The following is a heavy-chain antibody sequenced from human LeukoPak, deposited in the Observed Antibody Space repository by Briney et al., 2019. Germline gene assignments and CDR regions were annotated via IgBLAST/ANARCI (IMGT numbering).Heavy chain of an antibody. V-gene: IGHV1-2*02. CDR2: INPNSGGT. CDR3: ARDHCSGGSCYVDFDY. J-gene: IGHJ4*02. D-gene: IGHD2-15*01. Sequence: ASVKVSXKASGYTFTGYYMHWVRQAPGQGLEWMGWINPNSGGTNYAQKFQGRVTMTRDTSISTAYMELSRLRSDDTAVYYCARDHCSGGSCYVDFDYWGQGTLVTVSS. CDR1: GYTFTGYY.